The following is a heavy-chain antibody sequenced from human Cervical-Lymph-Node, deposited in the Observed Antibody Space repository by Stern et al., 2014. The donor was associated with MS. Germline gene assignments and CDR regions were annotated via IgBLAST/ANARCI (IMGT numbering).Heavy chain of an antibody. CDR1: GFTFSDYY. V-gene: IGHV3-11*01. J-gene: IGHJ4*02. CDR2: ISSSGNSI. Sequence: VQLVESGGGLVKPGGSLRLSCAASGFTFSDYYMSWIRQAPGKGLEWLSYISSSGNSIYYADSVKGRFTISRDDAKNSLYLQMNSLRAEDTALYYCARIGDTALVYFDYWGQGTLVTVSS. CDR3: ARIGDTALVYFDY. D-gene: IGHD5-18*01.